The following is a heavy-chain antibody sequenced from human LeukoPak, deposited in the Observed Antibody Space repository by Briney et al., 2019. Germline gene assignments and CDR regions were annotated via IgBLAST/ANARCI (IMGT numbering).Heavy chain of an antibody. CDR3: ARGSHDSSTYYDC. J-gene: IGHJ4*02. Sequence: ASVKVSCKASGYTFTAYYMHWVRQAPGQGLEWMGWINPNSGGANYAQKFQGRVTMTRDTSITTAYMELSRLRSDDTALYYCARGSHDSSTYYDCWGQGTLVTVSS. V-gene: IGHV1-2*02. D-gene: IGHD3-22*01. CDR1: GYTFTAYY. CDR2: INPNSGGA.